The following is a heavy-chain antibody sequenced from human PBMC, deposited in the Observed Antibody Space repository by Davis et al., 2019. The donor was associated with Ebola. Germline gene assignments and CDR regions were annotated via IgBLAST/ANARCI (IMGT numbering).Heavy chain of an antibody. V-gene: IGHV4-4*02. CDR1: GGSTTSSKW. CDR3: ARDPRDTGYDHFDY. J-gene: IGHJ4*02. D-gene: IGHD5-12*01. CDR2: IYFTGRT. Sequence: SETLSLTCAVSGGSTTSSKWWSWVRQFPGKGLEWIGEIYFTGRTNYNPSLKSRVTMSVDNYRNQFSLSLRSVTAADTAVYYCARDPRDTGYDHFDYWGQGILVTVSS.